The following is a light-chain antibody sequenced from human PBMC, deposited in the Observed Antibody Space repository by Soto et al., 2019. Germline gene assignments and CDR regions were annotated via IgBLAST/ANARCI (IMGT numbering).Light chain of an antibody. CDR2: GNR. V-gene: IGLV1-40*01. CDR1: TSNIGTYYD. J-gene: IGLJ1*01. CDR3: QSYDRSLSFV. Sequence: QSVLTQPPSVSGAPGQRITISCTGSTSNIGTYYDVHWYQQLPGRAPKLLIYGNRNRPSGVPDRFSGSKSGTSASLVISGLQAEDEADYSCQSYDRSLSFVFGGGTKLTVL.